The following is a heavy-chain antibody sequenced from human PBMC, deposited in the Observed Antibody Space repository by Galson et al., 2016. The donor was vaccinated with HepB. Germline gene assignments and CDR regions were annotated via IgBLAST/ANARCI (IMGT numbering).Heavy chain of an antibody. J-gene: IGHJ4*02. Sequence: PALVKPTQTLTLTCTFSGFSLSTSGVGVGWIRQPPGKALEWLALIYWDDDKRYSPSLKSRLTITKDTSKNQVVLTVTNMDPVDTATYYCAHRRTDFSGFDYWGQGTLVTVSS. CDR3: AHRRTDFSGFDY. CDR2: IYWDDDK. CDR1: GFSLSTSGVG. D-gene: IGHD3-3*01. V-gene: IGHV2-5*02.